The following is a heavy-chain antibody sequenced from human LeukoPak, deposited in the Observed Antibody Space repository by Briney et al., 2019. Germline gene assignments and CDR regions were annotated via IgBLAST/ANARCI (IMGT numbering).Heavy chain of an antibody. CDR3: AKSPTDIVVVPTAMWYAFDM. CDR2: ITGSGGNT. Sequence: QPGGSLRLSCAASGFTFSNYVLTWVRQAPGKGLEWVSTITGSGGNTYYADSVKGRFTISRDNSKNTLYLQMYSLRAEDTAVYYCAKSPTDIVVVPTAMWYAFDMWGQGTVVTVSS. V-gene: IGHV3-23*01. D-gene: IGHD2-2*01. J-gene: IGHJ3*02. CDR1: GFTFSNYV.